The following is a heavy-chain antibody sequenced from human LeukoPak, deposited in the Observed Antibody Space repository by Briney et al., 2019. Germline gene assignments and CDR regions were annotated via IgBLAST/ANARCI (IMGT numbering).Heavy chain of an antibody. Sequence: GGSLRLSCAASGFTFSSYAMSWVRQAPGKGLEWVSAISGSGGSTYYADSVKGRFTISRDNSKNTLYLQMSSLRAEDTAVYYCAKDRLHSSGWYLDYWGQGTLVTVSS. J-gene: IGHJ4*02. CDR2: ISGSGGST. V-gene: IGHV3-23*01. CDR1: GFTFSSYA. D-gene: IGHD6-19*01. CDR3: AKDRLHSSGWYLDY.